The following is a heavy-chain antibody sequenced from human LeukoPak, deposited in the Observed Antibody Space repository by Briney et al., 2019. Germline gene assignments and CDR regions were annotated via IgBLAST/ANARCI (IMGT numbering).Heavy chain of an antibody. J-gene: IGHJ5*02. V-gene: IGHV3-7*01. CDR2: IKQDGSEK. CDR1: GFTFSSYA. Sequence: PGGSLRLSCAASGFTFSSYAMSWVRQAPGKGLEWVANIKQDGSEKYYVDSVKGRFTISRDNAKNSLYLQMNSLRAEDTAVYYCARGASWFDPWGQGTLVTVSS. CDR3: ARGASWFDP.